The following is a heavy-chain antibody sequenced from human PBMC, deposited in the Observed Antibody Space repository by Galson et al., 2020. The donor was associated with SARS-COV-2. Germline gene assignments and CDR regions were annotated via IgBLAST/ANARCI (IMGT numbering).Heavy chain of an antibody. CDR2: INHSGST. Sequence: SETLSLTCAVYGGSFSGYYWSWIRQPPGKGLEWIGEINHSGSTNYNPSLKSRVTISVDTSKNQFSLKLSSVTAADTAVYYCARGHTISSWYVYYYGMDVWGQGTTVTVSS. CDR1: GGSFSGYY. J-gene: IGHJ6*02. V-gene: IGHV4-34*01. D-gene: IGHD6-13*01. CDR3: ARGHTISSWYVYYYGMDV.